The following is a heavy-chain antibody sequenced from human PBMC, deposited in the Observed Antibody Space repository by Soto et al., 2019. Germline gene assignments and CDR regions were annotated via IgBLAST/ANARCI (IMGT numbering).Heavy chain of an antibody. Sequence: GGSLRLSCAASGFTFSSYAMHWVHQAPGKXLEWVAVIPYDGSNKYYADSVKGRFTISRDNSKNTLYLQMNSLRAEDTAVYYCARDLYYYGSGSYYRTYYYYGMDVWGQGTTVTVSS. V-gene: IGHV3-30-3*01. J-gene: IGHJ6*02. CDR1: GFTFSSYA. CDR2: IPYDGSNK. CDR3: ARDLYYYGSGSYYRTYYYYGMDV. D-gene: IGHD3-10*01.